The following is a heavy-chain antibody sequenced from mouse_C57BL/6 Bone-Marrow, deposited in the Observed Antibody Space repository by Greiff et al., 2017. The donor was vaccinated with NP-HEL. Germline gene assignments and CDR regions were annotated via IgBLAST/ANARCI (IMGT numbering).Heavy chain of an antibody. D-gene: IGHD2-4*01. CDR2: ISSGGSYT. CDR3: ASPYDYDVAWFAY. V-gene: IGHV5-6*01. CDR1: GFTFSSYG. Sequence: EVHLVESGGDLVKPGGSLKLSCAASGFTFSSYGMSWVRQTPDKRLEWVATISSGGSYTYYPDSVKGRFTISRDNAKNTLYLLMSSLKSEDTAMYYCASPYDYDVAWFAYWGQGTLVTVSA. J-gene: IGHJ3*01.